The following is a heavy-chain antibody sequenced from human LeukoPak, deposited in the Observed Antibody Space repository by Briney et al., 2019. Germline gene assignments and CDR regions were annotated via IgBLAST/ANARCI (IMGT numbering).Heavy chain of an antibody. V-gene: IGHV3-30*01. CDR1: GFTFSSYA. CDR2: ISYDRSNK. J-gene: IGHJ4*02. D-gene: IGHD6-13*01. Sequence: PGRSLRLSCAASGFTFSSYAMHWVRQAPGKGLGWVAVISYDRSNKYYADSVKGRFTISRDNSKNTLYLQMNSLRAEDTAVYYCARDTAAAGPYGRFDYWGQGTLVTVSS. CDR3: ARDTAAAGPYGRFDY.